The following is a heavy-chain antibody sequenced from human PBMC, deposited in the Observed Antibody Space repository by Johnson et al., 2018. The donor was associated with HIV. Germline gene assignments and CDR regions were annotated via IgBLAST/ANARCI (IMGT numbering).Heavy chain of an antibody. V-gene: IGHV3-30*14. CDR3: ASSATTVVMEGFAFDI. Sequence: VQLVESGGGVVQPGRSLRLSCAASGFTFSSYAMHWVRQAPGKGLEWVAVISYDGSNKYYADSVKGRFTISRDNSKNTLYLQMNSLRAEDTAVYYCASSATTVVMEGFAFDIWGQGTMVTVSS. CDR2: ISYDGSNK. CDR1: GFTFSSYA. J-gene: IGHJ3*02. D-gene: IGHD4-23*01.